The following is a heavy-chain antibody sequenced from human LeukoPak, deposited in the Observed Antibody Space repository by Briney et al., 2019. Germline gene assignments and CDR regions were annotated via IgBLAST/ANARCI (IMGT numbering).Heavy chain of an antibody. Sequence: GGSLRLSCAASGFTFSSYGMHWVRQAPGKGLEWVAVIWYDGSNKYYADSVKGRFTISRDNSKNTLYLQMNSLRAEDTAVYYCATATAYYYMDVWGKGTTVTVSS. V-gene: IGHV3-33*01. CDR2: IWYDGSNK. CDR3: ATATAYYYMDV. D-gene: IGHD2-15*01. CDR1: GFTFSSYG. J-gene: IGHJ6*03.